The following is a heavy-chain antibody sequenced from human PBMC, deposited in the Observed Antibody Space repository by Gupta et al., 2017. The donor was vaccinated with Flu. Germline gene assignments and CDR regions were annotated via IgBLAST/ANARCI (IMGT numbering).Heavy chain of an antibody. V-gene: IGHV4-61*07. Sequence: WIRQPPGKGLEWVRHIDYSGRTKYEPARKSRVGISLYKSKSQVALTVTSVNAADAAVDFCARRPMTGSKFYYDGWGPCVYWGRGP. CDR2: IDYSGRT. D-gene: IGHD3-16*01. CDR3: ARRPMTGSKFYYDGWGPCVY. J-gene: IGHJ4*02.